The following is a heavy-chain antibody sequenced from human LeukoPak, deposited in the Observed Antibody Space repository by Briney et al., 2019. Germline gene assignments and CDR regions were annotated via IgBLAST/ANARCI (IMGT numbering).Heavy chain of an antibody. J-gene: IGHJ4*02. Sequence: PSGTLSLTCAVYGGSFSGYYWSWIRQPPGKGLEWIGEINHSGSTNYNPSLKSRVTISVDTSKNQFSLKLSSVTAADTAVYYCARGLLAAAGTDYWGQGTLVTVSS. V-gene: IGHV4-34*01. CDR3: ARGLLAAAGTDY. CDR1: GGSFSGYY. CDR2: INHSGST. D-gene: IGHD6-13*01.